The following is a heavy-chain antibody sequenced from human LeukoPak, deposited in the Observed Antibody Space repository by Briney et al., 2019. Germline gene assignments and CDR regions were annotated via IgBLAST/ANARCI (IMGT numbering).Heavy chain of an antibody. CDR2: IIPIFGTA. CDR3: ARGDTAMKYTGSNFDY. V-gene: IGHV1-69*13. D-gene: IGHD5-18*01. J-gene: IGHJ4*02. Sequence: ASVKVSCKASGGTFSSYAISWVRQAPGQGREWMGGIIPIFGTANYAQKFQRRVTITADESTSTAYMELSSLRSEDTDVYYCARGDTAMKYTGSNFDYWGQGTLVTVSS. CDR1: GGTFSSYA.